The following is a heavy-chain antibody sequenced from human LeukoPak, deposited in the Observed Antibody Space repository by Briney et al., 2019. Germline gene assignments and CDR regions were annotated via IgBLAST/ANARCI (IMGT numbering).Heavy chain of an antibody. J-gene: IGHJ4*02. CDR3: AKDLWYGSGSSPYFDY. CDR1: GFTLSSYA. D-gene: IGHD3-10*01. CDR2: ISGSGGST. Sequence: GGSLRLSCAASGFTLSSYAMSWVRQAPGKGLGWVSAISGSGGSTYYADSVKGRFTISRDNSNNTLYLQMNSLRAEDTAVYYCAKDLWYGSGSSPYFDYWGQGTLVTVSS. V-gene: IGHV3-23*01.